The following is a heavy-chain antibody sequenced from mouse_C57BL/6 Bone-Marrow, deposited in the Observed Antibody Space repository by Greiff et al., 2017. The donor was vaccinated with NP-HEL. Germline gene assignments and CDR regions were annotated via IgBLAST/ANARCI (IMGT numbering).Heavy chain of an antibody. D-gene: IGHD2-1*01. Sequence: QVQLQQSGAELVMPGASVKLSCKASGYTFTSYWMHWVKQRPGQGLEWIGEIDPSDSYTNYNQKFKGKSTLTVDKSSSTAYMQLSSLTSEDSAVYYCAREGIYYPFAYWGQGTLVTVSA. V-gene: IGHV1-69*01. J-gene: IGHJ3*01. CDR2: IDPSDSYT. CDR1: GYTFTSYW. CDR3: AREGIYYPFAY.